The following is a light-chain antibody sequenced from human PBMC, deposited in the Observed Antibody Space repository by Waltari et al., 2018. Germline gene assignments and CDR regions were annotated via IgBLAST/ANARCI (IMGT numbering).Light chain of an antibody. Sequence: QSVLTQPPSASGTPGQRVTISCSGSSSNIGRHYVYWYQQLPGTAPKLLIYSNDQRSSGVPDRFSGSKSGTSASLAISGLRSEDEADYYCAAWDNSLNSPVFGGGTKLTVL. J-gene: IGLJ2*01. CDR1: SSNIGRHY. CDR2: SND. V-gene: IGLV1-47*02. CDR3: AAWDNSLNSPV.